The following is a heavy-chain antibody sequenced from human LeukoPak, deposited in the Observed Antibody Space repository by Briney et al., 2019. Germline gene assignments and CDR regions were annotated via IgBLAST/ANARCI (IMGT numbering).Heavy chain of an antibody. V-gene: IGHV1-18*01. J-gene: IGHJ4*02. D-gene: IGHD3-16*02. CDR1: GGTFSSYA. Sequence: GASVKVSCKASGGTFSSYAISWVRQAPGQGLEWMGWISAYNGNTNYAQKLQGRVTMTTDTSTSTAYMELRSLRSDDTAVYYCARDGYDYVWGSYRTYYFDYWGQGTLVTVSS. CDR3: ARDGYDYVWGSYRTYYFDY. CDR2: ISAYNGNT.